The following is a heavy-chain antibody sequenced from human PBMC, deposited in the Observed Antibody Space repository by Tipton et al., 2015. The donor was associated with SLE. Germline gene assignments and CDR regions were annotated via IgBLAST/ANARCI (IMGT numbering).Heavy chain of an antibody. CDR3: ARDGGGGHCSSTSCYTGDWFDP. Sequence: LSLTCIVSGGSISNYYWSWVRQAPGKGLEWVSIIYGGGTTKYADSVKGRFTISRDTSKNKVYLQMTSLRAEDTAVYYCARDGGGGHCSSTSCYTGDWFDPWGQGTLVTVSS. D-gene: IGHD2-2*02. J-gene: IGHJ5*02. CDR2: IYGGGTT. V-gene: IGHV3-53*05. CDR1: GGSISNYY.